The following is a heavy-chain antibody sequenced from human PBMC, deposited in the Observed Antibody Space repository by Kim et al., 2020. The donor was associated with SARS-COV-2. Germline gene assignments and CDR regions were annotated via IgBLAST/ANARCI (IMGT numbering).Heavy chain of an antibody. CDR1: GGSISSYY. CDR2: IYYSGST. Sequence: SETLSLTCTVSGGSISSYYWSWIRQPPGKGLEWIGYIYYSGSTNYNPSLKSRVTISVDTSKNQFSLKLSSVTAADTAVYYCARSPVVVPAVNWFDPWGQG. CDR3: ARSPVVVPAVNWFDP. V-gene: IGHV4-59*01. D-gene: IGHD2-2*01. J-gene: IGHJ5*02.